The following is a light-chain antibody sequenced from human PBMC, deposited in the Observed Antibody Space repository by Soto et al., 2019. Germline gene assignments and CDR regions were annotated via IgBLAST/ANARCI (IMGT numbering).Light chain of an antibody. CDR2: GNS. Sequence: QSVLTEPPSVSGAPGQRVTISFTGSSSNIGAGYDVHWYQQLPRTAPKLLIYGNSNRPSGVPDRFSGSKSGTSASLAITGLQAEDEADYYCQSYDSSLSGSRVFGGGTKLTVL. V-gene: IGLV1-40*01. J-gene: IGLJ3*02. CDR3: QSYDSSLSGSRV. CDR1: SSNIGAGYD.